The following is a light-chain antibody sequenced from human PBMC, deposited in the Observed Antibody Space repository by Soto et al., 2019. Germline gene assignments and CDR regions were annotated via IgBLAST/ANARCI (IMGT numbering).Light chain of an antibody. J-gene: IGKJ1*01. Sequence: EIVLTQSPAPLSLSPGERATLSCRASQSVSSYLAWYQQKPGQAPRLLIYDATTRATGIPARFSGSGSGTEFTLTISSLQSEDFAVYYCQQYNNWPRTFGQGTKVDIK. CDR1: QSVSSY. CDR2: DAT. V-gene: IGKV3-15*01. CDR3: QQYNNWPRT.